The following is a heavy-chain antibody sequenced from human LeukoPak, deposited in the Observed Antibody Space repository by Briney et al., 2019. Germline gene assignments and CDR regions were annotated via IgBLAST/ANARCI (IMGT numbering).Heavy chain of an antibody. CDR3: AREYSGSFDY. CDR1: GFTFSSYE. Sequence: GGSLRLSCAASGFTFSSYEMNWVRQAPGKGLEWVSYISTSGRAICYADSVKGRFTISRDNAKNSLYLQMNSLRAEDTAVYYCAREYSGSFDYWGQGTLVTVSS. CDR2: ISTSGRAI. J-gene: IGHJ4*02. D-gene: IGHD1-26*01. V-gene: IGHV3-48*03.